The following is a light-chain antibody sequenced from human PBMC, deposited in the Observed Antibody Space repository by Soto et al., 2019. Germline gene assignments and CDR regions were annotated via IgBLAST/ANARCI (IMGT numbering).Light chain of an antibody. CDR1: QDISTS. V-gene: IGKV1-13*02. CDR3: QQFQAYPLT. J-gene: IGKJ4*01. Sequence: QLTQSPSSLSASVGDRVTIPCRASQDISTSLAWYQQKPGKPTKLLIYDASTLESGVPSRFSGRGSGTDFTLIISSLQPEDFATYFCQQFQAYPLTFGGGTRVDIK. CDR2: DAS.